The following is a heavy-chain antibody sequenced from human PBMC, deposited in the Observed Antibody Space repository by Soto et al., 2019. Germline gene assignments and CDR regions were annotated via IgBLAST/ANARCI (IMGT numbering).Heavy chain of an antibody. V-gene: IGHV1-18*01. J-gene: IGHJ4*02. CDR2: ISAYNGNT. CDR3: ARGGTPIAY. D-gene: IGHD3-16*01. CDR1: GYTFTNFG. Sequence: QVQLVQSGAEVKKPGASVKVSCKASGYTFTNFGISWVRQAPGQGIEWMGWISAYNGNTNYAQKFQGRVTMTTDTSTSPAYMEVRSLRFDDTAVYYCARGGTPIAYWGQGTLVTVSS.